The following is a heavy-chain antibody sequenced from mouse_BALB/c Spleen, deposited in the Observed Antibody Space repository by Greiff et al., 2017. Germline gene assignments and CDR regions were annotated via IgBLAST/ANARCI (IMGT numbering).Heavy chain of an antibody. CDR1: GYTFTSYW. J-gene: IGHJ3*01. Sequence: QVQLQQSGAELAKPGASVKMSCKASGYTFTSYWMHWVKQRPGQGLEWIGYINPSTGYTEYNQKFKDKATLTADKSSSTAYMQLSSLTSEDSAVYYCAKGGNYWFADWGQGTLVTVAA. CDR2: INPSTGYT. V-gene: IGHV1-7*01. CDR3: AKGGNYWFAD. D-gene: IGHD2-1*01.